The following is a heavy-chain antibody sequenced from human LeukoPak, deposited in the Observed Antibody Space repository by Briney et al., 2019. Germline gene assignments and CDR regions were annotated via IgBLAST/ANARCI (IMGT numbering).Heavy chain of an antibody. CDR3: ARDTTVTTPSSRYYYYGMDV. CDR2: ISAYNGNT. D-gene: IGHD4-11*01. Sequence: ASVKVSCKASGYTFTSYGISWVRQAPGQGLEWMGWISAYNGNTSYAQKLQGRVTMTTDTSTSTAYMELRSLRSDDTAVYYCARDTTVTTPSSRYYYYGMDVWGQGTTVTVSS. J-gene: IGHJ6*02. CDR1: GYTFTSYG. V-gene: IGHV1-18*01.